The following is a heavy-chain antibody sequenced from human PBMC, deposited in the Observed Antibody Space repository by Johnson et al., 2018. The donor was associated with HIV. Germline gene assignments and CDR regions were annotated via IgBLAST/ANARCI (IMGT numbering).Heavy chain of an antibody. CDR1: GFTFSSYG. J-gene: IGHJ3*02. V-gene: IGHV3-30*18. Sequence: QVQLVESGGGVVQPGRSLRLSCAASGFTFSSYGMHWVRQAPGKGLEWVAVISYDGSNKYYADSVKGRFTISRDNSKNTLYLKMNSLRAEDTAVYYCAKDWGLLGKDAFDIWGQATMVTVSS. D-gene: IGHD3-10*01. CDR2: ISYDGSNK. CDR3: AKDWGLLGKDAFDI.